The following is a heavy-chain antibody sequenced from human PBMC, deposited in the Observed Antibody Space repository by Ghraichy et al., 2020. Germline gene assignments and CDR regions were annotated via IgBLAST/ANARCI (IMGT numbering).Heavy chain of an antibody. J-gene: IGHJ5*02. CDR3: ASSGELSGVNNWFDP. D-gene: IGHD3-10*01. CDR1: GGTFSSYA. CDR2: IIPILGIA. Sequence: SVKVSCKASGGTFSSYAISWVRQAPGQGLEWMGRIIPILGIANYAQKFQGRVTITADKSTSTAYMELSSLRSEDTAVYYCASSGELSGVNNWFDPWGQGTLVTVSS. V-gene: IGHV1-69*04.